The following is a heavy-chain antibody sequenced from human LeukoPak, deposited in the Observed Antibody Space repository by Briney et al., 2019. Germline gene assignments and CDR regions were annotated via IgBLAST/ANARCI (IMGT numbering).Heavy chain of an antibody. CDR1: GGSISSKSYY. Sequence: SETLSLTCTVSGGSISSKSYYWGWIRQPPGKGLEWIGSIYYSGTTYYNPSLKSRVTISVDTSKNQFSLKVSSVTAADTSVYYCARNRGYRLAVYMDGWGKGTTVTGSS. J-gene: IGHJ6*03. CDR3: ARNRGYRLAVYMDG. CDR2: IYYSGTT. V-gene: IGHV4-39*01. D-gene: IGHD6-13*01.